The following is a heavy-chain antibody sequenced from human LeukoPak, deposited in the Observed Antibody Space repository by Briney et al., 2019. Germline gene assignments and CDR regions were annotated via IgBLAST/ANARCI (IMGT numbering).Heavy chain of an antibody. Sequence: SETLYLTCAVYGGSFSGYYWSWIRQPPGKGLEWIGEINHSGSTNYNPSLKSRVTILVDTSKNQFSLTLSSVTAADTAVYYCAISSYCGGDCYSDYWGQGTMVTVSS. CDR1: GGSFSGYY. CDR3: AISSYCGGDCYSDY. D-gene: IGHD2-21*02. CDR2: INHSGST. J-gene: IGHJ4*02. V-gene: IGHV4-34*01.